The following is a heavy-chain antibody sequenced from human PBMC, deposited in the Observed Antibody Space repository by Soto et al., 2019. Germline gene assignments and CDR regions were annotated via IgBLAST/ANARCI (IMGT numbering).Heavy chain of an antibody. J-gene: IGHJ5*02. D-gene: IGHD3-10*01. CDR1: GGSISSSTYY. CDR2: IYISGST. Sequence: PSETLSLTCTVSGGSISSSTYYWGWMRQPPGKGLEWIGYIYISGSTYYNPSLKSRVTISVDTSKNQFSLKLSSVTAADTAVYYCARELFGRSVWFDPWGQGTLVTVSS. V-gene: IGHV4-39*07. CDR3: ARELFGRSVWFDP.